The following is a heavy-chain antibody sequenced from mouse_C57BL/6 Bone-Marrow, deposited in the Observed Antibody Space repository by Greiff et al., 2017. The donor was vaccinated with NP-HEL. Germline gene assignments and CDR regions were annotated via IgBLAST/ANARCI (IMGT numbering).Heavy chain of an antibody. J-gene: IGHJ3*01. V-gene: IGHV5-12*01. CDR1: GFTFSDYY. CDR2: ISNGGGST. D-gene: IGHD1-1*01. CDR3: ARPYYYGRTLFAY. Sequence: EVMLVESGGGLVQPGGSLKLSCAASGFTFSDYYMYWVRQTPEKRLEWVAYISNGGGSTYYPDTVKGRFTISRDNAKNTLYLQMSRLKSEDTAMYYCARPYYYGRTLFAYWGQGTLVTVSA.